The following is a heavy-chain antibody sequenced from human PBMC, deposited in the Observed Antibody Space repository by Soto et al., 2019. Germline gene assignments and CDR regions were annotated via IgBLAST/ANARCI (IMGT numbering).Heavy chain of an antibody. D-gene: IGHD2-2*01. V-gene: IGHV1-2*02. J-gene: IGHJ6*02. CDR2: INPETGGT. CDR1: GYTFTGYY. Sequence: QVQLVQSGADVKTPGASVRVSCKASGYTFTGYYVHWVREAPGQGLEWMGWINPETGGTSYAQKFQGRVTLSRDTSINTAYLELSRLRFDDAAVYFCARERYQVISDGMDVWGQVTTVTVSS. CDR3: ARERYQVISDGMDV.